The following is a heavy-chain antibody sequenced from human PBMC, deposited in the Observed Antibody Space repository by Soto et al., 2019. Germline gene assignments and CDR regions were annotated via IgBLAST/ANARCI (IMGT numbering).Heavy chain of an antibody. CDR1: GGSISSSNW. V-gene: IGHV4-4*02. Sequence: SETLSLTCAVSGGSISSSNWRSWVRQPPGKGLEWIGEINHSGSTNYNPSLKSRVTISVDTSKNQFSLKLSSVTAADTAVYYCARGSDSSSWHGGWFDPWGQGTLVTVSS. CDR2: INHSGST. J-gene: IGHJ5*02. D-gene: IGHD6-13*01. CDR3: ARGSDSSSWHGGWFDP.